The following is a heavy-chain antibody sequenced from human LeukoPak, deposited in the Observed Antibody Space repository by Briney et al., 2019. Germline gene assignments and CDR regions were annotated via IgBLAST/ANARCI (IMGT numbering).Heavy chain of an antibody. CDR2: ISYDGSNK. D-gene: IGHD3-22*01. CDR1: GFTFSSYG. CDR3: AKDSGYYDSSGYPPPLDY. J-gene: IGHJ4*02. Sequence: PGRSLRLSCAASGFTFSSYGMHWVRQAPGKGLEWVAVISYDGSNKYYADSVKGRFTISRDNSKNTLYLQMNSLRAEDTAVYYCAKDSGYYDSSGYPPPLDYWGQGTLVTVSS. V-gene: IGHV3-30*18.